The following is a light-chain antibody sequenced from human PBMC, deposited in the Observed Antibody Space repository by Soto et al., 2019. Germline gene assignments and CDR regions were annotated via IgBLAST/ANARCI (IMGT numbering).Light chain of an antibody. V-gene: IGLV2-14*01. J-gene: IGLJ1*01. Sequence: QSVLTQPASVSGSPGQSITISCTGTSIDVGAYNYVSWYQQHPGKAPKLIIYEVSNRPSGVSNHFSGSKSGNTASLTISGLQAEDEADYYCSSYTSSSTYVFXAGTKVTVL. CDR3: SSYTSSSTYV. CDR2: EVS. CDR1: SIDVGAYNY.